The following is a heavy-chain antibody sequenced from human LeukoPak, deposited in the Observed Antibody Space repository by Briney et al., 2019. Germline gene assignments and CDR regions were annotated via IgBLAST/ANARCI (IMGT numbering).Heavy chain of an antibody. J-gene: IGHJ4*02. D-gene: IGHD3-9*01. CDR1: GGSLSGYY. CDR2: INHRGTT. Sequence: PSETLSLTCAVSGGSLSGYYWSWIRQPPGKGLEWIGKINHRGTTNYNPSLKSRVTISVDTSKNQFSLKLRFVTAADTAVYYCAKARNYDLLTDTYYFPYWGQGTLVTVSS. CDR3: AKARNYDLLTDTYYFPY. V-gene: IGHV4-34*01.